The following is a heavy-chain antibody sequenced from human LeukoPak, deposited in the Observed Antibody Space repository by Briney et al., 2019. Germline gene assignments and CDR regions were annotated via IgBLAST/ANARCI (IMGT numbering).Heavy chain of an antibody. D-gene: IGHD6-13*01. CDR3: ARETAFWAAAGTPSWFDP. J-gene: IGHJ5*02. V-gene: IGHV4-30-4*08. CDR1: GGSISSGDYY. CDR2: IYYSGST. Sequence: SETLSLTCTVSGGSISSGDYYWSWIRQPPGKGLEWIGYIYYSGSTYYNPSLKSRVTLSVDTSKNQFSLKLSSVTAADTAVYYCARETAFWAAAGTPSWFDPWGQGTLVTVSS.